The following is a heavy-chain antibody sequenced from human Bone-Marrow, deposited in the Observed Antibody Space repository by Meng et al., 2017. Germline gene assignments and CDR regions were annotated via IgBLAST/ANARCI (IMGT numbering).Heavy chain of an antibody. J-gene: IGHJ4*02. CDR1: GGTFSDYY. CDR3: ARQGDTAMVTFDY. CDR2: INHSGGT. D-gene: IGHD5-18*01. V-gene: IGHV4-34*01. Sequence: QVQLQQWGAGLLKPSETLSLTCAVYGGTFSDYYWSWIRQPPGKGLEWIGEINHSGGTKYTPSLESRVTISIDTSKNQFSLKLSSVTAADTAIYYCARQGDTAMVTFDYWGQGTLVTVSS.